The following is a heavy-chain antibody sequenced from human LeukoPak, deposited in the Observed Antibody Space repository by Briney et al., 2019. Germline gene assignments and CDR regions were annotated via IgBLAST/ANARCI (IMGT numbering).Heavy chain of an antibody. CDR3: TTDLSQWLSPYYFDY. Sequence: GGSLRLSCAGSGFTFSNAWMSWVRQAPGKGLEWVGRIKSKTDGGTTDYAAPVKGRFTISRDDSKNTLYLQMNSLKTEDTAVYYCTTDLSQWLSPYYFDYWGQGTLVTVSS. J-gene: IGHJ4*02. CDR1: GFTFSNAW. D-gene: IGHD6-19*01. CDR2: IKSKTDGGTT. V-gene: IGHV3-15*01.